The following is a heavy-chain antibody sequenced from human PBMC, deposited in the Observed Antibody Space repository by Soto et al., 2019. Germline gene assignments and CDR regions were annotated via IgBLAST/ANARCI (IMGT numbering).Heavy chain of an antibody. J-gene: IGHJ6*02. Sequence: GGSLRLSCAASGFTFSSYGMHWVRQAPGKGLEWVAVISYDGSNKYYADSVKGRFTISRDNSKNTLYLQMNSLRAEDTAVYYCAKDSHSGYDILTGYYYYYYYGLDVWGQGTTVTVSS. CDR3: AKDSHSGYDILTGYYYYYYYGLDV. CDR2: ISYDGSNK. CDR1: GFTFSSYG. D-gene: IGHD3-9*01. V-gene: IGHV3-30*18.